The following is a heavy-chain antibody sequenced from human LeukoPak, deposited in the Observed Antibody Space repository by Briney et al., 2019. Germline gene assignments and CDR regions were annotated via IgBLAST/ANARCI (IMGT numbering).Heavy chain of an antibody. CDR2: ISSSGSTI. D-gene: IGHD3-10*01. Sequence: GGSLRLSCAASGFTFSDYYMSWIRQAPGKGLEWVSYISSSGSTIYYADSVKGRFTISRDNAKNTLYLQMNSLRVEDTAVYYCAREWSGFGELPDYWGQGTLVTVSS. V-gene: IGHV3-11*04. CDR1: GFTFSDYY. J-gene: IGHJ4*02. CDR3: AREWSGFGELPDY.